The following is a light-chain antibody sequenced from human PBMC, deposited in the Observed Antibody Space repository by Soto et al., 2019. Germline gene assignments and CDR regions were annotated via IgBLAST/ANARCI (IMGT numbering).Light chain of an antibody. V-gene: IGKV1-6*01. CDR3: LQDYNSPRT. Sequence: IQMTQSPSSMSASVGDRVTITCRASQDIGNDLGWYQQKPGKAPSLLISTASTLESGVPARFSGSGSGTYFTLTISSLQPEDFATYFCLQDYNSPRTFGQGTQVEV. CDR1: QDIGND. CDR2: TAS. J-gene: IGKJ1*01.